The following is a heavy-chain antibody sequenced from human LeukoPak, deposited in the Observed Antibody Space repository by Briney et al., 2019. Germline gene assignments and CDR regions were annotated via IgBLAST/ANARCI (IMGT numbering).Heavy chain of an antibody. CDR3: ARELYCSSTSCYEN. Sequence: PSETLSLTCTVSGGSISSGSYYWSWIRQPAGKGLEWIGRIYTSGSTNYNPSLKSRVTISVDTSKNQFSLKLSSVTAADTAVYYCARELYCSSTSCYENWDQGTLVTVSS. J-gene: IGHJ4*02. D-gene: IGHD2-2*01. V-gene: IGHV4-61*02. CDR2: IYTSGST. CDR1: GGSISSGSYY.